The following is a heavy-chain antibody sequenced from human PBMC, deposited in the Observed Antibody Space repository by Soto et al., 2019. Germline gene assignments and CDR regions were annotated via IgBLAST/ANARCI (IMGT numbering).Heavy chain of an antibody. CDR2: IWYDGSNK. V-gene: IGHV3-33*01. Sequence: GGSLRLSCAASGFTFSSYGMHWVRQAPGKGLEWVAVIWYDGSNKYYADSVRGRFTISRDNSKNTLYLQMNSLRAEDTAVYYCARSYCSGGSCYRYYYGMDVWGQGTTVNVSS. J-gene: IGHJ6*02. CDR1: GFTFSSYG. CDR3: ARSYCSGGSCYRYYYGMDV. D-gene: IGHD2-15*01.